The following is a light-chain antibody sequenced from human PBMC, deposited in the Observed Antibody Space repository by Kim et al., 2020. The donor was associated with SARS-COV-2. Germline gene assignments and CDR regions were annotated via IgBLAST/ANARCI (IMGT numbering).Light chain of an antibody. V-gene: IGLV2-18*02. Sequence: QSVLTQPPSVSGSPGQSVTISCTGTSSDIGIYNRVSWYQQAPGTAPKLLIYEVNNRPSGVPDRFSGSKSGNTASLTISGLQAEDEADYYCSSHTTSSIWVFGGGTQLTVL. CDR1: SSDIGIYNR. CDR3: SSHTTSSIWV. J-gene: IGLJ3*02. CDR2: EVN.